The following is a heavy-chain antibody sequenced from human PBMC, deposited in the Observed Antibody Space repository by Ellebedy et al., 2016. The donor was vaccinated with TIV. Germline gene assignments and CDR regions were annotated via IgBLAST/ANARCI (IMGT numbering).Heavy chain of an antibody. J-gene: IGHJ4*02. CDR1: GFTFSNYA. CDR2: INGRGDRT. CDR3: ATSIVGAPVLGADY. D-gene: IGHD1-26*01. Sequence: GESLKISCAVSGFTFSNYAMSWVRQSPGKGLEWVSSINGRGDRTYYADSVKGRFSISRDNYHNMLYLQMNSLRAEDTAVYYCATSIVGAPVLGADYWGQGTLVTVSS. V-gene: IGHV3-23*01.